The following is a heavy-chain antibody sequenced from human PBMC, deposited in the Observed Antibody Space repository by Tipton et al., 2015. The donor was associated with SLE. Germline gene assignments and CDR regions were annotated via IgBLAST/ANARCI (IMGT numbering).Heavy chain of an antibody. D-gene: IGHD4-11*01. CDR3: ARFDYSNWDDY. CDR1: GGSISSKNYY. CDR2: IHYSGST. J-gene: IGHJ4*02. V-gene: IGHV4-39*07. Sequence: TLSLSCTVSGGSISSKNYYWGWIRQPPGKGLEWIGSIHYSGSTYYNPSLQSRLTMSVDTSRNQFSLKLTSVTAADTAVYFCARFDYSNWDDYWGQGTLVTVSS.